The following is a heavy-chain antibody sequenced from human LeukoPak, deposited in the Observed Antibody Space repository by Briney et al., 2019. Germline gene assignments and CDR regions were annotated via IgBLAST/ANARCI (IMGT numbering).Heavy chain of an antibody. CDR2: MNPNSGNT. D-gene: IGHD3-10*01. J-gene: IGHJ6*03. CDR3: ARSYYRRSDYHYYYMDV. CDR1: GYTFTSYD. V-gene: IGHV1-8*01. Sequence: ASVKVSCKASGYTFTSYDINWVRQAPGQGLEWVGWMNPNSGNTGSAQKVQGRITITMNTSISTAYMELSSLRSEDTAVYYCARSYYRRSDYHYYYMDVWGEGTTVTVSS.